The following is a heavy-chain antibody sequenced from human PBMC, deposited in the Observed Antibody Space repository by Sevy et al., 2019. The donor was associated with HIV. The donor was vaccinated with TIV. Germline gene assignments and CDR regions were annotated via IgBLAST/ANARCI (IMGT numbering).Heavy chain of an antibody. CDR2: INHSGST. Sequence: SETLSLTCAVYGGSFSGYYWSWIRQPPGKGLEWIGEINHSGSTNYNPSLKSRVTISVDTSKNQFSLKLSSVTAADTAVYYCAGRSSGYYYRGLDYWGQGTLVTVSS. J-gene: IGHJ4*02. CDR3: AGRSSGYYYRGLDY. D-gene: IGHD3-22*01. CDR1: GGSFSGYY. V-gene: IGHV4-34*01.